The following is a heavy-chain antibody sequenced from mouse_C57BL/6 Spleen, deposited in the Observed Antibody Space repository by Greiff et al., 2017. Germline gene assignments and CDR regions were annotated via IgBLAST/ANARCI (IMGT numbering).Heavy chain of an antibody. CDR1: GYAFSSYW. CDR3: ARGDYGSSYDY. V-gene: IGHV1-80*01. CDR2: IYPGDGDT. D-gene: IGHD1-1*01. J-gene: IGHJ2*01. Sequence: QVQLQQSGAELVKPGASVKISCKASGYAFSSYWMNWVKQRPGKGLEWIGQIYPGDGDTNYNGKFKGKATLTADKSSSTAYMQLSSLTPEDSAVYFCARGDYGSSYDYWGQGTTLTVSS.